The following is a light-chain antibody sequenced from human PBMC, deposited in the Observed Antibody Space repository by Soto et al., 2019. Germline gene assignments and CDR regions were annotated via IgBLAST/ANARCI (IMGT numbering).Light chain of an antibody. V-gene: IGKV3-11*01. CDR3: QQRTNWPPMYT. CDR2: DTS. CDR1: QSVSTF. Sequence: EIVLTQSPATLSLSPGERATLSCRASQSVSTFLAWYQQKPGQAPRLLIFDTSSRATGVPARFSGSGSGTDFTLTISSLGPEDSAVYYCQQRTNWPPMYTFGRGTKLEIK. J-gene: IGKJ2*01.